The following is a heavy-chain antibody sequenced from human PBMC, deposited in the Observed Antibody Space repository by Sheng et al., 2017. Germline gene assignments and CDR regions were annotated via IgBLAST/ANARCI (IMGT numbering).Heavy chain of an antibody. V-gene: IGHV3-53*02. CDR3: AREVGSTWEYSFDY. Sequence: EVQLVETGGGLIQPGGSLRLSCAASGFTVSSNYMNWVSQAPGKGLEWVSVIYSGGTTYYADSVKGRFTVSRDNSKNTVYLQMNSLRAEDTAVYYCAREVGSTWEYSFDYWGQGTLVTV. J-gene: IGHJ4*02. CDR1: GFTVSSNY. CDR2: IYSGGTT. D-gene: IGHD6-13*01.